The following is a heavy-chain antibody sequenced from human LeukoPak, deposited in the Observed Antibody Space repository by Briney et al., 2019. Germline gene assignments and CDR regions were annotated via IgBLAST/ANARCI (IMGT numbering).Heavy chain of an antibody. V-gene: IGHV3-23*01. D-gene: IGHD3-16*01. CDR2: VSSSGNSA. CDR3: AQHHRSGEYDYGWGPLDX. J-gene: IGHJ3*02. Sequence: PGGSLRLSCATSGFTFSNYAMGWVRHAPGKGLGWVSSVSSSGNSAVYTDSVRGRFTISRDNPKNTILLHIHSHRAQDTAVSHCAQHHRSGEYDYGWGPLDXWGQGTMVTVSS. CDR1: GFTFSNYA.